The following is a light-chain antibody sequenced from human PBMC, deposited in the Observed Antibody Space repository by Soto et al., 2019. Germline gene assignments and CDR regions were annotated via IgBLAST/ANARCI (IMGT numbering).Light chain of an antibody. CDR1: QSVRSSY. CDR2: GAS. J-gene: IGKJ1*01. CDR3: QQYGSSPWT. V-gene: IGKV3-20*01. Sequence: EIVLTQSPGTLSLSPGERATLSCRASQSVRSSYLAWYQQKPGHAPRLLIYGASSRATGIPDRFSGSGSGTDFTLTISRLEPEDFAVYYCQQYGSSPWTFGQGTKVEIK.